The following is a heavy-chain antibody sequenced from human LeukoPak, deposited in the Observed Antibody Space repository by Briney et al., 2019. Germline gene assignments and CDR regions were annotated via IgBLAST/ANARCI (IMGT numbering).Heavy chain of an antibody. J-gene: IGHJ4*02. Sequence: GGSLRLSCAASGFTFSSYDMHWVRQATGKGLEWVSAIGTAGDTYHPGSVKGRFTISRENAKNSLYLQMNSLRAGDTAVYYCARARIAAAGRRWVYWGQGTLVTVSS. CDR3: ARARIAAAGRRWVY. V-gene: IGHV3-13*01. CDR2: IGTAGDT. D-gene: IGHD6-13*01. CDR1: GFTFSSYD.